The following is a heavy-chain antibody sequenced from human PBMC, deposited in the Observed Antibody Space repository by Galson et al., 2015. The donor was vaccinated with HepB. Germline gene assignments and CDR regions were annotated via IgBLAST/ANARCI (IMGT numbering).Heavy chain of an antibody. CDR1: GYTFTSYG. J-gene: IGHJ5*02. CDR2: ISAYNGNT. V-gene: IGHV1-18*04. CDR3: ARGYYDFWSGYYRGWFDP. D-gene: IGHD3-3*01. Sequence: SVKVSCKASGYTFTSYGISWVRQAPGQGLEWMGWISAYNGNTNYAQMLQGRVTMTTDTSTSTAYMELRSLRSDDTAVYYCARGYYDFWSGYYRGWFDPWGQGTLVTVSS.